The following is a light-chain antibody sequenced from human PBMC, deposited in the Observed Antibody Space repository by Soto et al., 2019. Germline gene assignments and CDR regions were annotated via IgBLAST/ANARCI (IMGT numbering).Light chain of an antibody. CDR3: QQYNNWPRV. J-gene: IGKJ1*01. V-gene: IGKV3-15*01. CDR2: GAS. CDR1: QSVSSN. Sequence: EMVMTQSPATLSVSPGERATLSCRASQSVSSNLAWYQQKPGQAPRLLIYGASTRATGIPARFSGSGSGTEFTLTISSLQSEDFAVYYCQQYNNWPRVFDQGAKVEIK.